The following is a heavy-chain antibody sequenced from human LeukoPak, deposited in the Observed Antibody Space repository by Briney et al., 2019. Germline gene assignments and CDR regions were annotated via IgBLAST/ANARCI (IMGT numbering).Heavy chain of an antibody. CDR1: GFTFSSYS. D-gene: IGHD2-21*01. Sequence: GGSLSLSCAASGFTFSSYSMNWVRQAPGKGLEWVSSISSSSSYIYYADSVKGRFTISRDNAKNSLYLQMNSLRAEDTAVYYCARDSEAPLPYCGGDCHDAFDIWGQGTMVTVSS. J-gene: IGHJ3*02. CDR3: ARDSEAPLPYCGGDCHDAFDI. CDR2: ISSSSSYI. V-gene: IGHV3-21*01.